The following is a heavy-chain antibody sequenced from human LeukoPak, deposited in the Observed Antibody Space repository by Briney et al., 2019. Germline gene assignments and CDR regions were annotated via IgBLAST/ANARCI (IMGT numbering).Heavy chain of an antibody. Sequence: GGSLTLSCTASGFTFSNYSMNWVRPAPGQGLEWVSYINTKNSAIYYTDSVRGRFIISRDNAKNSLYLHMNSLRAEDTAVYYCARLVGRGLALADDYWGQGSLVTVSS. CDR3: ARLVGRGLALADDY. CDR1: GFTFSNYS. J-gene: IGHJ4*02. D-gene: IGHD6-19*01. V-gene: IGHV3-48*04. CDR2: INTKNSAI.